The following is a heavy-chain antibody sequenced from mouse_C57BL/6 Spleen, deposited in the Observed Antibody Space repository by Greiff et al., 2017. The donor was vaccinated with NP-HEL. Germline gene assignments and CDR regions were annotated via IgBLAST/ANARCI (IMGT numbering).Heavy chain of an antibody. CDR2: IDPSDSYT. J-gene: IGHJ4*01. CDR1: GYTFTSYW. Sequence: QVQLQQPGAELVRPGPSVKLSCKASGYTFTSYWMHWVKQRPGQGLEWIGVIDPSDSYTNYNQKFKGKATLTEDTSSSTAYMQLSSLTSEDSAVYYCAREMDYWGQGTSVTVSS. CDR3: AREMDY. V-gene: IGHV1-59*01.